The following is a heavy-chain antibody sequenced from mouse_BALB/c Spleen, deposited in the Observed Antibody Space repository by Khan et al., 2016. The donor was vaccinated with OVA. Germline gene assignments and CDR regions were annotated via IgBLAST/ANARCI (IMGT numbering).Heavy chain of an antibody. Sequence: VQLQQSGPELVKPGASVKISCKTSGYTFPEYTVHWVKQSLGKSLDLIGVITPNNGGTAYNQTFKGKASLTVDKSSSTAYMEFRSLTSDESAVYYCARDAGRYWGQGTSVTVAS. CDR2: ITPNNGGT. CDR1: GYTFPEYT. D-gene: IGHD3-3*01. CDR3: ARDAGRY. V-gene: IGHV1-18*01. J-gene: IGHJ4*01.